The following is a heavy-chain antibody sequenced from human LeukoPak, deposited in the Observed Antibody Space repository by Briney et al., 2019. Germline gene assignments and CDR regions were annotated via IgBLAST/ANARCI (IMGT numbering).Heavy chain of an antibody. Sequence: SETLSLTCTVSGYSISSDYYWGWIRQTPGKGLEWIGSVYHSGSTYYNPSLKSRVTISVDTSKNQFSLKLSSVTAADTAVYYCARDSGTTGEVKFDPWGQGTLVTVSS. CDR3: ARDSGTTGEVKFDP. V-gene: IGHV4-38-2*02. D-gene: IGHD3-10*01. J-gene: IGHJ5*02. CDR1: GYSISSDYY. CDR2: VYHSGST.